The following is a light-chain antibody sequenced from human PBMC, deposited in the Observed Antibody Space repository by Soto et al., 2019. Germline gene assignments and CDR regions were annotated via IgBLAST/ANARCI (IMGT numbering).Light chain of an antibody. Sequence: QSVLTQPPSVSGAPGQGVTFSCTGSSSNIGAGYDVHWYQQLPGTAPKLLIFGNSNRPSGVPDRFSGSKSGTSASLAITGLQAEDEADYYCQSYDRSLSGSVFGGGTKVTVL. CDR3: QSYDRSLSGSV. CDR1: SSNIGAGYD. CDR2: GNS. V-gene: IGLV1-40*01. J-gene: IGLJ2*01.